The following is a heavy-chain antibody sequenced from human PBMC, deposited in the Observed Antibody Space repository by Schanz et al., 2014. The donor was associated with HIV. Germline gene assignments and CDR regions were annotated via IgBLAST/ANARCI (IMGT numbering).Heavy chain of an antibody. V-gene: IGHV3-33*05. J-gene: IGHJ4*02. CDR2: ISYDANYK. D-gene: IGHD2-21*02. CDR3: ARESASCGGNCAFDL. CDR1: GFTFGTYG. Sequence: QVQLVESGGGVVQPGKSLRLSCAASGFTFGTYGMHWVRQAPGRGLEWESLISYDANYKYYADSLKGRFTISRDNSKQRLYLQINSLRANDTAVYFCARESASCGGNCAFDLWGQGALVIVSS.